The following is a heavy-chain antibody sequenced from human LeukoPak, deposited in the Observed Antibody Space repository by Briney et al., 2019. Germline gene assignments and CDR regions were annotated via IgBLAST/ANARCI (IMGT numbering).Heavy chain of an antibody. CDR2: IQYDGSNK. D-gene: IGHD3-16*02. CDR1: GFTFGSYG. CDR3: ATPRGGVIRF. V-gene: IGHV3-30*02. J-gene: IGHJ4*02. Sequence: GGSLRLSCTASGFTFGSYGIHWVRQAPGKGLEWVAFIQYDGSNKYYADSVKGRFIISRDNSKNTLYLQMNSLRAEDTAVYYCATPRGGVIRFWGQGTLVTVSS.